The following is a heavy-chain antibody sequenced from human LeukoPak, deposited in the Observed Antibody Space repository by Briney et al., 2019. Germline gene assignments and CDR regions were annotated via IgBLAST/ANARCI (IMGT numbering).Heavy chain of an antibody. D-gene: IGHD2-15*01. V-gene: IGHV3-23*01. CDR2: IGGSGTRT. Sequence: PGGTLRLSCSASGFTFTTYGMNWVRQAPGKGLEWVSGIGGSGTRTYYADSVKGRFTISRDNSKNTLYLQMNSLRAEDTAVYYCAKDRVYGSNTFDYWGQGTLVTVSS. CDR1: GFTFTTYG. CDR3: AKDRVYGSNTFDY. J-gene: IGHJ4*02.